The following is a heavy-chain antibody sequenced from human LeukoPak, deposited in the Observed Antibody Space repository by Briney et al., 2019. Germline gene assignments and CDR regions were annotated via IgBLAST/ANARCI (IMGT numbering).Heavy chain of an antibody. CDR2: IYHSGST. Sequence: SETLSLTCTVSGYSVSSGYYWGWIRQPPGKGLEWIGSIYHSGSTYYNPSLKSRVTISVDTSKNQFSLKLSSVTAADTAVYYCARVNILTDYYYMDVWGKGTTVTISS. D-gene: IGHD3-9*01. CDR3: ARVNILTDYYYMDV. V-gene: IGHV4-38-2*02. CDR1: GYSVSSGYY. J-gene: IGHJ6*03.